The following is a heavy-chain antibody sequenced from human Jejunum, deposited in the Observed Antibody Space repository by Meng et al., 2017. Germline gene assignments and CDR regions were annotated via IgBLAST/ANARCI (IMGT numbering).Heavy chain of an antibody. CDR1: GQTSTKYY. V-gene: IGHV1-46*01. CDR3: AGAIANSFYFFDY. J-gene: IGHJ4*02. CDR2: INSSGGTT. Sequence: QVQLVQFGDEVRKPGASVKVSCKASGQTSTKYYMNWVRQAPGQGLEWMGMINSSGGTTSDAKKFQGRLTMTRDMSTSTVYMELSSLRSEDTAVYYCAGAIANSFYFFDYWGQGTLVTVSS. D-gene: IGHD3-9*01.